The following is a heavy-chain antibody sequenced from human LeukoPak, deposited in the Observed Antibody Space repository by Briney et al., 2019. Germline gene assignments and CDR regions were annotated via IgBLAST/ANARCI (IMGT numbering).Heavy chain of an antibody. V-gene: IGHV1-18*01. CDR2: ISAYNGNT. D-gene: IGHD2-2*02. CDR3: ARDRLYCSSTSCYRRNDYYFDY. CDR1: GYTSTSYG. J-gene: IGHJ4*02. Sequence: ASVKVSCKASGYTSTSYGISWVRQAPGQGLEWMGWISAYNGNTNYAQKLQGRVTMTTDTSTSTAYMELRSLRSDDTAVYYCARDRLYCSSTSCYRRNDYYFDYWGQGTLVTVSS.